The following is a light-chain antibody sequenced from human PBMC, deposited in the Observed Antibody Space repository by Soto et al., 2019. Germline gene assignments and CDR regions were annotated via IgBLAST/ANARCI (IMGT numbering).Light chain of an antibody. CDR2: EVS. V-gene: IGLV2-14*01. Sequence: QSALTQPASVSGCPGQSIAISCTGTSTDDGGYNYVSWYQHHPGKAPKLMIYEVSNRPSGVSNRFSGSKSGNTASLTISGLLAEDEADYYCSSYTSSSILGVFGGGTKVTVL. CDR1: STDDGGYNY. J-gene: IGLJ2*01. CDR3: SSYTSSSILGV.